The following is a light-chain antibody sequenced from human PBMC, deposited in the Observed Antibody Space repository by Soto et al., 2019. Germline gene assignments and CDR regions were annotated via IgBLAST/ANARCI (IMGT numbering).Light chain of an antibody. CDR2: DAS. J-gene: IGKJ5*01. V-gene: IGKV2D-29*01. CDR1: QSXLYSDGKTY. Sequence: DILVTQTPLSRCFPPGQPASMSCNPSQSXLYSDGKTYLYWYLQRPGQPPQLLIYDASNRFSGVPDRFSGSGSGTDFTLKISRVEAEDVGVYYCMQRTHVPITFGQGTRLEI. CDR3: MQRTHVPIT.